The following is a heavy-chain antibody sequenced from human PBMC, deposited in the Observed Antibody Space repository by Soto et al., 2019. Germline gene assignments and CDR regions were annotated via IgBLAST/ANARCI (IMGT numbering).Heavy chain of an antibody. CDR3: ARERKGNWVDYYGMDV. CDR1: GGSISSGDYY. Sequence: QVQLQESGPGLVKPSQTLSLTCTVSGGSISSGDYYWSWIRQPPGKGLEWIGYIYYSGSTYYNPSLKSRVTISVDTSKNQFSLKLSSVTAADTAVYYCARERKGNWVDYYGMDVWGQGTTVTVSS. CDR2: IYYSGST. D-gene: IGHD7-27*01. J-gene: IGHJ6*02. V-gene: IGHV4-30-4*01.